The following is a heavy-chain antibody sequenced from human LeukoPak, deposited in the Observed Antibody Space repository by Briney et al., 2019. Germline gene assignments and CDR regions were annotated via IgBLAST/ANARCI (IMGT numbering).Heavy chain of an antibody. V-gene: IGHV1-2*02. J-gene: IGHJ6*02. D-gene: IGHD5-24*01. CDR2: INRNSGGT. CDR1: GYTFTGYN. CDR3: ARGDGYDGFQFDREYYYYGMDV. Sequence: GASVKVSCKASGYTFTGYNMHWVRQAPGQGLEWMGWINRNSGGTNYAQKFQGRVTMTRDTSISTAYMELSRLRSDDTAVYYCARGDGYDGFQFDREYYYYGMDVWGQGTTVTVSS.